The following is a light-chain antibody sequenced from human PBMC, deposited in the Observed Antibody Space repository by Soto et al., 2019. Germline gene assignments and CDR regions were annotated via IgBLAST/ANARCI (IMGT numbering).Light chain of an antibody. J-gene: IGKJ1*01. CDR1: QSIGSY. Sequence: IQMTQSPSSLSASVGDRVTMTCRASQSIGSYVNWYQEKPGEAPKVLIFAASSLQSGLPSRFSGSGSGTDFTLTISSLQPEDFATYYCQQSYSTAWTFGQGTKVDIK. CDR3: QQSYSTAWT. CDR2: AAS. V-gene: IGKV1-39*01.